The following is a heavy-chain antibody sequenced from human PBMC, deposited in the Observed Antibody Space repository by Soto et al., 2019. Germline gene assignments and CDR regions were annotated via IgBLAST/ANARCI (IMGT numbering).Heavy chain of an antibody. Sequence: LSETLSLTCSVSGGSIRSGYDYWSWIRQRPGKVLEWIVNIYYSGNTYYNPSLKSRLIISIDTSNNQFSLKLCSVTAAYTAVYYCASSPLYGMDVWGQGNTVTV. CDR2: IYYSGNT. CDR1: GGSIRSGYDY. V-gene: IGHV4-30-4*01. J-gene: IGHJ6*02. CDR3: ASSPLYGMDV.